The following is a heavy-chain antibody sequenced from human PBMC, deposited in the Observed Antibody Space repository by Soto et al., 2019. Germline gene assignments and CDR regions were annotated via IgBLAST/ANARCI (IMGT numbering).Heavy chain of an antibody. CDR1: GGSFSGYY. D-gene: IGHD3-10*01. J-gene: IGHJ5*02. Sequence: PSETLSLTCAVYGGSFSGYYWSWIRQPPGKGLEWIGEINHSGSTNYNSSLKSRVTISVDTSKNQFSLKLSSVTAADTAVYYCARGSNVLLWFGESPHWFDPWGQGTLVTVSS. CDR2: INHSGST. V-gene: IGHV4-34*01. CDR3: ARGSNVLLWFGESPHWFDP.